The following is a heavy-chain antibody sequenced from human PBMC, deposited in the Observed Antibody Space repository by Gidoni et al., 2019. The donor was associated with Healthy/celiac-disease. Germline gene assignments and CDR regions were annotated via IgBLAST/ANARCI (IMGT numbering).Heavy chain of an antibody. CDR3: ARAVGWFGDLG. J-gene: IGHJ4*02. Sequence: QLQLQESGPGLVKLSETLSLTCTVSGGSISSSSYYWGWIRQPPGKGLEWIGSIYYSGSTYYNPALKSRGTISVDTSKNQFSLKLSSVTAADTAVYYCARAVGWFGDLGWGQGTLVTVSS. V-gene: IGHV4-39*07. D-gene: IGHD3-10*01. CDR2: IYYSGST. CDR1: GGSISSSSYY.